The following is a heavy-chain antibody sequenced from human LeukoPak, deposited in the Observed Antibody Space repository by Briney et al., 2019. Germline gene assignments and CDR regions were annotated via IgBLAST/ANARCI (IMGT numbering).Heavy chain of an antibody. CDR1: GGSISSSNYC. CDR2: ICYSGTT. CDR3: ARHRRGGIGDFDP. D-gene: IGHD3-16*01. V-gene: IGHV4-39*01. J-gene: IGHJ5*02. Sequence: SETLSLTCTVSGGSISSSNYCWDWIRQPPGQGLEWIGSICYSGTTYYKPSLKSRVIISVDTSKNQFSLKLTSVTAADTAVFYCARHRRGGIGDFDPWGQGNLGNVSP.